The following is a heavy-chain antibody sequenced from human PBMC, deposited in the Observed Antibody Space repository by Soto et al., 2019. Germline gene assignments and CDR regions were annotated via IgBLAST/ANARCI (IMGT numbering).Heavy chain of an antibody. CDR3: ATRRRESAYCGGDCYYYFDY. V-gene: IGHV1-18*01. CDR2: ISAYNGNT. D-gene: IGHD2-21*01. Sequence: ASVKVSCKASGYNFTSYGISWVRQAPGQGLEWMGWISAYNGNTNYAQKLQGRVIMNTDTSTSTAYMELRSLRSDDTAVYYCATRRRESAYCGGDCYYYFDYWGQGTLVTVSS. CDR1: GYNFTSYG. J-gene: IGHJ4*02.